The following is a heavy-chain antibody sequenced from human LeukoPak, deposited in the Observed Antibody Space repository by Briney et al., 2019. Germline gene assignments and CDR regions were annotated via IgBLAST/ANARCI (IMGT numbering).Heavy chain of an antibody. CDR3: ARRNGDYRAFDI. V-gene: IGHV3-48*04. J-gene: IGHJ3*02. CDR2: ISRSSSTI. Sequence: PGGSLRLSCAASGFTFSSYSMNWVRQAPGKGLEWVSYISRSSSTIYYADSVKGRFTISRDNAKNSLYLQMNSLRAEDTAVYYCARRNGDYRAFDIWGQGTMVTVSS. CDR1: GFTFSSYS. D-gene: IGHD4-17*01.